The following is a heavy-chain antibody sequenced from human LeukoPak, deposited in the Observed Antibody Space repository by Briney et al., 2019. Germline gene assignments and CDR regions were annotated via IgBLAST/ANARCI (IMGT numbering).Heavy chain of an antibody. CDR3: ARDREQSLDY. J-gene: IGHJ4*02. CDR1: GFTFSSYE. Sequence: PGGSLRLSCAASGFTFSSYEMNWVRQAPGKGLEWVSYISSSGSTTHYADSVKGRFIISRDNAKNSLYLQMNSLRAEDTAVYYCARDREQSLDYWGQGTLVTVSS. V-gene: IGHV3-48*03. D-gene: IGHD1-26*01. CDR2: ISSSGSTT.